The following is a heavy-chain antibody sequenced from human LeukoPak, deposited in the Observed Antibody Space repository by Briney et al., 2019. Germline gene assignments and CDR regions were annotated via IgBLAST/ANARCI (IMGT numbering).Heavy chain of an antibody. V-gene: IGHV1-69*01. CDR2: ITPIFGTA. J-gene: IGHJ4*02. CDR1: GGTFSSYA. CDR3: AKVAMIVVAIKE. Sequence: SVKVSCKASGGTFSSYAISWVRQAPGQGLEWMGGITPIFGTANYAQKFQGRVTITADESTSTAYMELSSLRSEDTAVYYCAKVAMIVVAIKEWGQGTLVTVSS. D-gene: IGHD3-22*01.